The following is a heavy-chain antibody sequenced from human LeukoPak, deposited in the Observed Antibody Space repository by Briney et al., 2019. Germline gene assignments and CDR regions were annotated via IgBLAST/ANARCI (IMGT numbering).Heavy chain of an antibody. CDR2: TSGSGGTT. Sequence: GGSLRLSCAASGFTFSTYAMTWVRQAPGKGLEWVSTTSGSGGTTYYVDSVKGRFTISRDNSKNTLYLQMNSLRAEDTAVYYCAKEDDTMLRNPFDYWGQGTLVTVSS. D-gene: IGHD3-10*01. V-gene: IGHV3-23*01. CDR1: GFTFSTYA. CDR3: AKEDDTMLRNPFDY. J-gene: IGHJ4*02.